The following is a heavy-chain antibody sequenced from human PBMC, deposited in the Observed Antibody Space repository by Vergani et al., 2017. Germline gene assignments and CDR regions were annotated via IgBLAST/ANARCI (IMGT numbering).Heavy chain of an antibody. D-gene: IGHD2-2*01. V-gene: IGHV7-4-1*02. J-gene: IGHJ5*02. CDR2: INTNTGNP. Sequence: QVQLVQSGSELKKPGASVKVSCKASGYTFTTYAINWVRQAPGQGLEWMGWINTNTGNPTYAQGCTGRFVFSLYPSVSTAYLQISSLNAEDTAVYYCAREQWRGSSCRFDPWGQGTLVTVSS. CDR1: GYTFTTYA. CDR3: AREQWRGSSCRFDP.